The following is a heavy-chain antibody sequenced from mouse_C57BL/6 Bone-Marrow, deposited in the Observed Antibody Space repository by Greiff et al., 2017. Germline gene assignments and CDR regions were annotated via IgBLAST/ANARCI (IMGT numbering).Heavy chain of an antibody. D-gene: IGHD1-1*01. J-gene: IGHJ3*01. CDR1: GYTFTSYW. CDR3: ARVGVLLRFRFAY. V-gene: IGHV1-64*01. Sequence: QVQLQQPGAELVKPGASVKLSCKASGYTFTSYWMHWVKQRPGQGLEWIGMIHPNSGSTNYNEKFKSKATLTVDKSSSTAYMQLSSLTSEDSAVYYCARVGVLLRFRFAYWGQGTLVTVSA. CDR2: IHPNSGST.